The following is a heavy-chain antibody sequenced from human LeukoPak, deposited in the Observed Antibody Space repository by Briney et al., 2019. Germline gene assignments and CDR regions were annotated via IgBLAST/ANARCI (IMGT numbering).Heavy chain of an antibody. V-gene: IGHV4-59*01. J-gene: IGHJ5*02. CDR1: GGSISTFY. CDR2: IYYSGST. D-gene: IGHD2-15*01. Sequence: SETLSLTCTASGGSISTFYWSWIRQPPGKGLEWIGDIYYSGSTNYNPSLKSRVTISVGTSKNQFSLKLTSVTAADTAVYYCAREVVVAATFGNWFDPWGQGTLVTVSS. CDR3: AREVVVAATFGNWFDP.